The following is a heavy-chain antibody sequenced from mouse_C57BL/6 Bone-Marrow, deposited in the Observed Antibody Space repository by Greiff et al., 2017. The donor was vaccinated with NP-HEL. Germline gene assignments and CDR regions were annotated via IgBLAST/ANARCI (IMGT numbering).Heavy chain of an antibody. V-gene: IGHV8-8*01. CDR2: IWWDDDK. J-gene: IGHJ2*01. D-gene: IGHD2-1*01. Sequence: QVTLKESGPGILQPSQTLSLTCSFSGFSLSTFGMGVGWIRQPSGKGLEWLAHIWWDDDKYYNPALKSRLTLSKDTSKNQIFLKIANVDTADTATDYCARMNYWDFDYWGQGTTLTVSS. CDR1: GFSLSTFGMG. CDR3: ARMNYWDFDY.